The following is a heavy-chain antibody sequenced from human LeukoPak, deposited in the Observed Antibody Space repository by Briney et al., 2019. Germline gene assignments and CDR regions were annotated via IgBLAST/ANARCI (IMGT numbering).Heavy chain of an antibody. J-gene: IGHJ4*02. Sequence: ASVKVSCKTSDYTFTNYGMSWVRQAPGQGLEWMGWITAYNDNTYYAEKFQGRVTMTTDTSTSTVCMELRSLRSDDTAVYYCARDLLYSISSDGQGYWGQGTLVTVSS. V-gene: IGHV1-18*01. CDR2: ITAYNDNT. D-gene: IGHD6-6*01. CDR3: ARDLLYSISSDGQGY. CDR1: DYTFTNYG.